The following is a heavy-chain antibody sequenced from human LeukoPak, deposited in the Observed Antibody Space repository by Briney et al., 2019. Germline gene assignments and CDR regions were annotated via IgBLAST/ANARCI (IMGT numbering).Heavy chain of an antibody. CDR2: ISGSGGST. CDR1: GFTFSSYA. CDR3: AKTSGDILTGLSPLHVSYYFDY. V-gene: IGHV3-23*01. J-gene: IGHJ4*02. Sequence: QTGGSLRLSCAASGFTFSSYAMSWVRQAPGKGLEWVSAISGSGGSTYYADSVKGRFTISRDNSKNTLYLQMNSLRAEDTAVYYCAKTSGDILTGLSPLHVSYYFDYWGQGTLVTVSS. D-gene: IGHD3-9*01.